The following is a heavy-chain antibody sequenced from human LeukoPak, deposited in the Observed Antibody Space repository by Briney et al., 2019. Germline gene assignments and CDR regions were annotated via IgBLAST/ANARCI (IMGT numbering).Heavy chain of an antibody. CDR1: GYTFTAYY. Sequence: ASVKVSCKASGYTFTAYYMHWVRQARGQGLEWMGRINPNSGGTNYAQKLQGRVTMTRDTSIGTAYMEVSRLRSDDTAVYYCARGPYAGYWGQGTLVTVSS. D-gene: IGHD2-8*01. J-gene: IGHJ4*02. CDR2: INPNSGGT. V-gene: IGHV1-2*06. CDR3: ARGPYAGY.